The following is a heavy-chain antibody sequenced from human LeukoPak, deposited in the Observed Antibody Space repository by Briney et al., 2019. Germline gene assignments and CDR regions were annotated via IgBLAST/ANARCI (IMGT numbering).Heavy chain of an antibody. CDR2: ISSSGSTI. D-gene: IGHD1-26*01. CDR3: ARDDLVGATPLHAFDI. J-gene: IGHJ3*02. CDR1: GFTFSDYY. V-gene: IGHV3-11*01. Sequence: NPGGSLRLSCAASGFTFSDYYMSWIRQAPGKGLEWVSYISSSGSTIYYADSVKGRFTISRDNAKNSLYLQMNSLRAEDTAVYYCARDDLVGATPLHAFDIWGQGTMVTVSS.